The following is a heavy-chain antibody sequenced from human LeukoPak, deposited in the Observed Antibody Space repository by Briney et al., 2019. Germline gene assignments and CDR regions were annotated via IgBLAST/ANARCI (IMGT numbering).Heavy chain of an antibody. CDR3: ARRYYDYVGGSYRYTEIDY. CDR2: INHSGST. D-gene: IGHD3-16*02. Sequence: PSETLSLTCAVYGGSFSGYYWSWIRQPPGKGLEWIGEINHSGSTNYNPSLKSRVTISVDTSKNQFSLKLSSVTAADTAVYYCARRYYDYVGGSYRYTEIDYWGQGTLVTVSS. CDR1: GGSFSGYY. J-gene: IGHJ4*02. V-gene: IGHV4-34*01.